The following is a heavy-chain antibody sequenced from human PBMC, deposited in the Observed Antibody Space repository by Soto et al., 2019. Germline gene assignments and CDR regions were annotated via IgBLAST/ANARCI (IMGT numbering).Heavy chain of an antibody. CDR2: ISGNGEII. V-gene: IGHV3-11*01. CDR1: GFTFSDYY. Sequence: GGSLRLSCAAYGFTFSDYYIHWIRRAPGKGLEWISYISGNGEIIQYAASARGRFTISRDNAENSVYLEMDSLRAEDTALYYCARDVDADFRTDFDYWGRGTLVTVSS. J-gene: IGHJ4*02. CDR3: ARDVDADFRTDFDY. D-gene: IGHD4-17*01.